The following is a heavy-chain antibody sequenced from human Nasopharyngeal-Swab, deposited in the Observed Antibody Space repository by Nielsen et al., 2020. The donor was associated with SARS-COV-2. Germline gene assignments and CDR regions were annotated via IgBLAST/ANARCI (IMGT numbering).Heavy chain of an antibody. CDR1: GFTFSSYA. D-gene: IGHD2-15*01. V-gene: IGHV3-23*01. J-gene: IGHJ5*02. Sequence: GESLKISCAASGFTFSSYAVSWVRQAPGKGLEWVSAISGSGGSTYYADSVKGRFTISRDNSKNTLYLQMNSLRAEDTAVYYCAKALGYCSGGSCPNWFDPWGQGTLVTVSS. CDR2: ISGSGGST. CDR3: AKALGYCSGGSCPNWFDP.